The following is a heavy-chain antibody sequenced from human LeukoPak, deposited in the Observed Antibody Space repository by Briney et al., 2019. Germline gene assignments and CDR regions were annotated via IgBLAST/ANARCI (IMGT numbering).Heavy chain of an antibody. CDR3: ARASGSYDSGFDY. CDR2: IGTAGDT. CDR1: GFTFTTYW. V-gene: IGHV3-13*01. Sequence: PGGSLRLSCAASGFTFTTYWMHWVRQATGKGLEWVSAIGTAGDTYYPGSVKGRFTISRENAKNSLYLQMNSLKAGDTAVYYCARASGSYDSGFDYWGQGTLVTVSS. J-gene: IGHJ4*02. D-gene: IGHD1-26*01.